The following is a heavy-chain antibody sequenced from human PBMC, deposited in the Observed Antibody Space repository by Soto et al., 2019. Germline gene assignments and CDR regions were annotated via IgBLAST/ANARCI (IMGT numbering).Heavy chain of an antibody. J-gene: IGHJ6*03. Sequence: SETLALTCTVSGGSIRSGDYYWCWIRQPPGKGLEWIGYIYYSGSTYYNPSIKSRVNISVDTSKNQFSLKLSSVTAADTAVYYCARRRRSSYYCYMDVWGKGTTVTVSS. CDR3: ARRRRSSYYCYMDV. CDR1: GGSIRSGDYY. V-gene: IGHV4-30-4*01. CDR2: IYYSGST.